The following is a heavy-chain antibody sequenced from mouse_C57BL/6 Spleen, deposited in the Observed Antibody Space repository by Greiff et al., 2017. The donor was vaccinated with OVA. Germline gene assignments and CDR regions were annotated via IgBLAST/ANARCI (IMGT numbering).Heavy chain of an antibody. V-gene: IGHV1-47*01. Sequence: QVQLQQSGAELVKPGASVKMSCKASGYTFTTYPIEWMKQNHGKSLEWIGNFHPYNDDTKYNEKFKGKATLTVEKSSSTVYLELRRLTSDDSAVYYCARGNDYGYDGGEYYYAKDYWGKGTSVTVSS. D-gene: IGHD2-2*01. CDR1: GYTFTTYP. CDR3: ARGNDYGYDGGEYYYAKDY. J-gene: IGHJ4*01. CDR2: FHPYNDDT.